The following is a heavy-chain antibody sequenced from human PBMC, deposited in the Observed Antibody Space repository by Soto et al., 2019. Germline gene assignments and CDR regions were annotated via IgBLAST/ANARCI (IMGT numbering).Heavy chain of an antibody. V-gene: IGHV3-23*01. CDR3: ATATQGIVVVVAATPGYFQH. CDR2: ISGSGCST. CDR1: GFTFSSYA. Sequence: GGSLRLSCAASGFTFSSYAMSWVRQAPGKGLEWVSAISGSGCSTYYADSVKGRFAISRDNSKNTLYLQMNSLRAEDTAVYYCATATQGIVVVVAATPGYFQHWGQGTLVTVSS. J-gene: IGHJ1*01. D-gene: IGHD2-15*01.